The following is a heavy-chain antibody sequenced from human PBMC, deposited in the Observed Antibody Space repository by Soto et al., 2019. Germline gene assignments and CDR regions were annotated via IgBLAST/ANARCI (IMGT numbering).Heavy chain of an antibody. D-gene: IGHD5-12*01. Sequence: GGSLRLSCAASGFTFSSYGMHWVRQAPGKGLEWVAVIWYDGSNKYYADSVKGRFTISRDNSKNTLYLQMNSLRAEDTAVYYCARDRGYSGSDAFDIWGQGTMVTVSS. V-gene: IGHV3-33*01. CDR3: ARDRGYSGSDAFDI. CDR2: IWYDGSNK. J-gene: IGHJ3*02. CDR1: GFTFSSYG.